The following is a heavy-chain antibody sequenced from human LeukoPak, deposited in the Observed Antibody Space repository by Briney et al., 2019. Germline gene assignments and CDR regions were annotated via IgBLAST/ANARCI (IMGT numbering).Heavy chain of an antibody. Sequence: PGGSLRLSCAASGFTFSGYSMNWVRQAAGKGLERISYIGIDSGNTNYADSVKGRFTISGDKAKNSLYLQMNSLRVEDTAVYYCARDYKYAFDNWGQGTLVTVSS. CDR2: IGIDSGNT. CDR3: ARDYKYAFDN. D-gene: IGHD5-24*01. V-gene: IGHV3-48*01. J-gene: IGHJ4*02. CDR1: GFTFSGYS.